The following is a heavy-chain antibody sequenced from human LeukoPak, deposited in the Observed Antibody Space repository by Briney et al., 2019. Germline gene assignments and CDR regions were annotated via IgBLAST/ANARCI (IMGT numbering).Heavy chain of an antibody. CDR2: ISIYGGTT. V-gene: IGHV3-48*03. D-gene: IGHD6-19*01. Sequence: PGGSLRLSCAASGFTFSSYEMSWVRQARGKGLEWISYISIYGGTTYYADSVKGRFTTSRDNAKNSLYLQMNSLRVEDTAIYYCARDSSGRGYNWFDPWGQGTLVTVSS. CDR1: GFTFSSYE. CDR3: ARDSSGRGYNWFDP. J-gene: IGHJ5*02.